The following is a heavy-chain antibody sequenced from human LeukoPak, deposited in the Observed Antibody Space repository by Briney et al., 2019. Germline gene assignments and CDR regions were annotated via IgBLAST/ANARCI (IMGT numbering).Heavy chain of an antibody. J-gene: IGHJ3*02. CDR1: GGSFSGYY. CDR2: IYYSGST. Sequence: PSETLSLTCAVYGGSFSGYYWSWIRQPPGKGLEWIGSIYYSGSTYYNPSLKSRVTISVDTSKNQFSLKLSSVTAADTAVYYCARESIAARRRAFDIWGQGTMVTVSS. V-gene: IGHV4-34*01. CDR3: ARESIAARRRAFDI. D-gene: IGHD6-6*01.